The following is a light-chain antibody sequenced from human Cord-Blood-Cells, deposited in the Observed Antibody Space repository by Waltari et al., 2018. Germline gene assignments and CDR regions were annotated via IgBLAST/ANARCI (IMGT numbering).Light chain of an antibody. V-gene: IGLV3-1*01. Sequence: SYELTQPPSVSVSPGQTASITCPGDKLGDKYACWYQQKPGQSPVLVIYQDSKRPSGIPERFSGSNSGNTATLTVSGTQAMDEVDYYCQAWDSSTAVFGGGTKLTVL. CDR3: QAWDSSTAV. CDR2: QDS. J-gene: IGLJ3*02. CDR1: KLGDKY.